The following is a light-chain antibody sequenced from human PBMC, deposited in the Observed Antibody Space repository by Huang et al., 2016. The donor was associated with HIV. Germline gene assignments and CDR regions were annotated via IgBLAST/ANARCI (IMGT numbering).Light chain of an antibody. J-gene: IGKJ5*01. CDR2: AAS. CDR3: QQYYTTPRDT. V-gene: IGKV1-NL1*01. Sequence: DIQMTQSPSSLSASVGDRVTITCRASQDIRSSLAWYQKKPGKAPKLLLFAASRLESGVPSRFSGSGSGTDYTLTISSLQPEDFATYYFQQYYTTPRDTFGQGTRLAIK. CDR1: QDIRSS.